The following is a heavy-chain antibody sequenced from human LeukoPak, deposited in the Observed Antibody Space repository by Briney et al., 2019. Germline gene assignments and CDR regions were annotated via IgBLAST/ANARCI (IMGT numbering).Heavy chain of an antibody. CDR3: AKDFYSGNYGPFDY. CDR1: GFTFDDYA. CDR2: IGWNSGSI. D-gene: IGHD1-26*01. J-gene: IGHJ4*02. V-gene: IGHV3-9*01. Sequence: GGSLRLSCAASGFTFDDYAMHWVRHSPGKGLEWVSGIGWNSGSIGYADSVKGRFTISRDNAKNSLYLQMNSLRAEDTALYYCAKDFYSGNYGPFDYWGQGTLVTVSS.